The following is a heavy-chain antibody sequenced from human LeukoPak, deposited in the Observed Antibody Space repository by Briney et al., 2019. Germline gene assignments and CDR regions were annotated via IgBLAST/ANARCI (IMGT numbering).Heavy chain of an antibody. V-gene: IGHV3-30*04. J-gene: IGHJ4*02. Sequence: HPGGSLRLSCAVSGLTFSSYAMHWVRQAPGKGLEWVAVISYDGSNKYYADSVKGRFTISRDNSKNTLYLQMNSLRAEDTAVYYCAKGRVVGSGSYSYYFDYWGQGTLVTVSS. CDR1: GLTFSSYA. CDR3: AKGRVVGSGSYSYYFDY. D-gene: IGHD3-10*01. CDR2: ISYDGSNK.